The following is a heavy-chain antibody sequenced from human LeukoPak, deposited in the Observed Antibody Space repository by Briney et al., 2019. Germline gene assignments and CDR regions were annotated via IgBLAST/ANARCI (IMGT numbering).Heavy chain of an antibody. CDR1: GFTFSSYA. CDR3: AKNVWSYSNYVYFDY. D-gene: IGHD4-11*01. CDR2: ISYDGSNK. J-gene: IGHJ4*02. Sequence: PGGSLRLSCAASGFTFSSYAMHWVRQAPGKGLEWVAVISYDGSNKYYTDSVKGRFTISRDNSKNTLYLLMNSLKAEDTAIYYCAKNVWSYSNYVYFDYWGQGTLVTVSS. V-gene: IGHV3-30*04.